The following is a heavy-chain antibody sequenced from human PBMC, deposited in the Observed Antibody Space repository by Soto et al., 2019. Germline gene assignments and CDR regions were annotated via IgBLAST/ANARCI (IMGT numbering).Heavy chain of an antibody. D-gene: IGHD2-15*01. J-gene: IGHJ4*02. CDR3: ARGGISGASCLFDY. CDR1: GGSISSYY. V-gene: IGHV4-59*01. CDR2: IYYSGST. Sequence: SETLSLTCTVSGGSISSYYWSWIRQSPGKGLEWIGYIYYSGSTNYNPSLKSRVTISVDTSKNQFSLKLSSVTAADTAVYYCARGGISGASCLFDYWGQGTLVTACS.